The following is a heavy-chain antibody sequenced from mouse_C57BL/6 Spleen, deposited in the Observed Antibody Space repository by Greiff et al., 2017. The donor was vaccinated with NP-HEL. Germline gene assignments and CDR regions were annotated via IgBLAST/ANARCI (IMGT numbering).Heavy chain of an antibody. CDR1: GYTFTSYW. CDR2: IHPNSGST. V-gene: IGHV1-64*01. CDR3: ARSIYYDYDGDWFAY. Sequence: QVQLQQPGAELVKPGASVKLSCKASGYTFTSYWMPWVKQRPGQGLEWIGMIHPNSGSTNYNEKFKSKATLTVDKSSSTAYMQLSSLTSEDSAVYYCARSIYYDYDGDWFAYWGQGTLVTVSA. D-gene: IGHD2-4*01. J-gene: IGHJ3*01.